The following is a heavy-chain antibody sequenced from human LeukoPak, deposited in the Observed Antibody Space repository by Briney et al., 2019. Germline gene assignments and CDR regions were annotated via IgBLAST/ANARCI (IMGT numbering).Heavy chain of an antibody. CDR3: AGRPPNPESYYGVCDY. J-gene: IGHJ4*02. V-gene: IGHV3-7*03. D-gene: IGHD3-10*01. Sequence: GGSLTLSCAASGITFRNHWITWVRHPPGQGLEWVANIKQYESEKYYLNSVKGRFTISRDNAKNSLYLQMNSLRAEDTAVYYCAGRPPNPESYYGVCDYWGQGALVTVSS. CDR1: GITFRNHW. CDR2: IKQYESEK.